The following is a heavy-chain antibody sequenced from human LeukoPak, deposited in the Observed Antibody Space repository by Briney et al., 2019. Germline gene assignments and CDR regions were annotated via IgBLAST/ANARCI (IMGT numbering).Heavy chain of an antibody. CDR1: GGSISSYY. D-gene: IGHD3-3*01. Sequence: SETLSLTCTVSGGSISSYYWTWIRQPPGGGLEWIGYIYYSGSSTYYNPSLNSRVTISVDTSKNQISLRLSSVTAADTAVYYCARVRFLERPAPMDVWGKGTTVTVSS. CDR3: ARVRFLERPAPMDV. CDR2: IYYSGSST. V-gene: IGHV4-59*01. J-gene: IGHJ6*03.